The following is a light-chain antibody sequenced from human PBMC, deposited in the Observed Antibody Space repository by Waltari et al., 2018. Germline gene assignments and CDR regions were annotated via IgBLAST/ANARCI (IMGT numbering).Light chain of an antibody. V-gene: IGKV4-1*01. J-gene: IGKJ1*01. CDR3: QQYYSTPWT. CDR1: QSVLYSSNKKKY. Sequence: IVLTQSPHSLPLSLGASAPIHCTSSQSVLYSSNKKKYLAWDQQKAGQPPKLLIYWASTRESGVPDRFTGSGSGTDFTLTISSLQAEDVAVYYCQQYYSTPWTFGQGTKVEIK. CDR2: WAS.